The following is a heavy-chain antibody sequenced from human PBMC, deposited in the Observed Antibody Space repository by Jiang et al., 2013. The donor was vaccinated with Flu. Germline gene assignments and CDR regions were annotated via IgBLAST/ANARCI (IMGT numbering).Heavy chain of an antibody. Sequence: LVKPRGSLRLSCAASGLTFSDYFLSWIRQAPGKGLDGFHTLVVAVLPHTMQSLXGGRFTISRDNAKNSLYLQMNSLRAEDTAVYYCASGVGAVDFDNWGRGTLVTVSS. V-gene: IGHV3-11*01. J-gene: IGHJ4*02. CDR3: ASGVGAVDFDN. CDR2: LVVAVLP. CDR1: GLTFSDYF. D-gene: IGHD1-26*01.